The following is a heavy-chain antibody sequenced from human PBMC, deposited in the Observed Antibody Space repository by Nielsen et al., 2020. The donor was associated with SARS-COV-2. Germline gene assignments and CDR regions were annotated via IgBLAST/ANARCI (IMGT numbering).Heavy chain of an antibody. D-gene: IGHD6-13*01. V-gene: IGHV4-31*03. CDR3: AREKGAAAGRRGAFDI. CDR2: IYYSGST. CDR1: GGSISSGGYY. Sequence: SETLSLTCTVSGGSISSGGYYWSWIRQHTGKGLEWIGYIYYSGSTYYNPSLKSRVTISVDTSKNQFSLKLSSVTAADTAVYYCAREKGAAAGRRGAFDIWGQGTMVTVSS. J-gene: IGHJ3*02.